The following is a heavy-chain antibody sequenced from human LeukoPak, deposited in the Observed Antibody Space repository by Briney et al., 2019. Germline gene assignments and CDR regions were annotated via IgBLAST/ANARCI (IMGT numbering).Heavy chain of an antibody. V-gene: IGHV4-59*01. CDR1: GASISSFY. CDR3: ARVRLVGYDILTGYYSFDY. J-gene: IGHJ4*02. Sequence: PSETLSLTCTISGASISSFYWSWIRQPPGKGLEWIGCINYSGSTNYNPSLKSRVTISVDTSKNQFSLKLSSVTAADTAVYYCARVRLVGYDILTGYYSFDYWGQGTLVTVSS. CDR2: INYSGST. D-gene: IGHD3-9*01.